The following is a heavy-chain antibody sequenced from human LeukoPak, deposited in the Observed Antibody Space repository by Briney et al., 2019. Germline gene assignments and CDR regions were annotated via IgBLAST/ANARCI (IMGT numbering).Heavy chain of an antibody. D-gene: IGHD3-22*01. Sequence: PGGSLRLSCAASGFTFSSYAMSWVRQAPGKGLEWVSAISGSGGSTYYADSVKGRLTISRDNSKNTLYLRMNSLRAEDTAVYYCARDLGQYYDTSDNWFDPWGQGTLVTVSS. CDR1: GFTFSSYA. J-gene: IGHJ5*02. CDR2: ISGSGGST. CDR3: ARDLGQYYDTSDNWFDP. V-gene: IGHV3-23*01.